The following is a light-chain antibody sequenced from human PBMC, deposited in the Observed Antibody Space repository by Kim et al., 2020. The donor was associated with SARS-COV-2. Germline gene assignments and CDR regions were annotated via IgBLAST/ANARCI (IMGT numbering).Light chain of an antibody. CDR2: DVS. CDR1: SSDVGGYKY. J-gene: IGLJ3*02. V-gene: IGLV2-14*04. Sequence: TTSCTGTSSDVGGYKYISWYQQHPSKAPKNMIYDVSKRPSGVSNRFSGSKSGNTASLTISGLQTEDEADYYCSSYTSNNTWVFGGGTQLTVL. CDR3: SSYTSNNTWV.